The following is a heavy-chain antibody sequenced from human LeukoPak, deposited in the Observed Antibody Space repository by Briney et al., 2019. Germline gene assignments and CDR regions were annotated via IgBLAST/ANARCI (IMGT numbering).Heavy chain of an antibody. D-gene: IGHD1-26*01. V-gene: IGHV4-59*01. Sequence: SETLSLTCTVSGGSISSYYWSWIRQPPGKGLEWIGYIYYSGSTNYNPSLKSRVTISVDTSKNHFSLKLSSVTAADTAVYYCARGGGSYRSDAFDIWGQGTMVTVSS. J-gene: IGHJ3*02. CDR1: GGSISSYY. CDR2: IYYSGST. CDR3: ARGGGSYRSDAFDI.